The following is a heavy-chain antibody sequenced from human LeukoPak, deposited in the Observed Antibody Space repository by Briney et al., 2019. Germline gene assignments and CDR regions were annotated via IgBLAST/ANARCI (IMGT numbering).Heavy chain of an antibody. CDR3: ARTRDGYDILTGYLVY. CDR1: GGTFSSYA. CDR2: IIPIFGTA. J-gene: IGHJ4*02. D-gene: IGHD3-9*01. Sequence: SVKVSCKASGGTFSSYAISWVRQAPGQGLEWMGGIIPIFGTANYAQKFQGRVTITADESTSTAYMELSSLRSEDTAVYYCARTRDGYDILTGYLVYWGQGTLVTVSS. V-gene: IGHV1-69*13.